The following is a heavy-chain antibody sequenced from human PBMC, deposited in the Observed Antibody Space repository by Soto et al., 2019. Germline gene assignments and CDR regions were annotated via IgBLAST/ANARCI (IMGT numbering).Heavy chain of an antibody. V-gene: IGHV4-39*01. J-gene: IGHJ3*02. Sequence: SETLSLTCTVSGDSLSSSSYYWGWIRQPPGKGLEWIGSIYHSGSTYYNPSLKSRVTISVDTSKNQFSLTLSSAPAADTAVYYCARRQDYYDSSGYYNDAFDIWGQGTMVTVSS. CDR1: GDSLSSSSYY. CDR2: IYHSGST. CDR3: ARRQDYYDSSGYYNDAFDI. D-gene: IGHD3-22*01.